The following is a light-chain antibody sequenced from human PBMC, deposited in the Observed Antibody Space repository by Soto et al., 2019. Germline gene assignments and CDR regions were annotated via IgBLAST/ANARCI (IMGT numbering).Light chain of an antibody. Sequence: ENLLTHSPDTLALPPVERATASXRACKRGSSSFLAWSQQKVAPAPRLPIYGASTRATGTPASFSGSGSETEFSPTISSLQPEDFATYYRLQHNSYPRTFGQGTKVDIK. CDR3: LQHNSYPRT. CDR2: GAS. J-gene: IGKJ1*01. CDR1: KRGSSSF. V-gene: IGKV3D-7*01.